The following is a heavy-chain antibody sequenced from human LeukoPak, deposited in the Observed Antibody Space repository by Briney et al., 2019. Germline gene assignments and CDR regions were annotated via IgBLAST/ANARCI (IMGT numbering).Heavy chain of an antibody. V-gene: IGHV4-39*01. Sequence: GSLRLSCAASGFTFSSYSMNWIRQTPGKGLEWIGSIHYRGNTYHNPSLKSRVTLSVDTSKSQFSLNLSSVTAADTAVYYCARHLYSESYYFWGPGTLVTVSS. D-gene: IGHD1-26*01. CDR3: ARHLYSESYYF. J-gene: IGHJ4*02. CDR1: GFTFSSYS. CDR2: IHYRGNT.